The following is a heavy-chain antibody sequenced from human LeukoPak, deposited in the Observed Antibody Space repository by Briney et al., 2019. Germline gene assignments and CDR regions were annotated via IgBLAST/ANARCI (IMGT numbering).Heavy chain of an antibody. CDR3: ATLRQNWGSRAFDI. CDR1: GYTFTNYL. D-gene: IGHD7-27*01. Sequence: GASVKISCKASGYTFTNYLIYWVRQAPGQSLEWTGWINAGNGNTKYLQKFQGRVTMTEDTSTDTAYMELSSLRSEDTAVYYCATLRQNWGSRAFDIWGQGTMVTVSS. J-gene: IGHJ3*02. V-gene: IGHV1-3*01. CDR2: INAGNGNT.